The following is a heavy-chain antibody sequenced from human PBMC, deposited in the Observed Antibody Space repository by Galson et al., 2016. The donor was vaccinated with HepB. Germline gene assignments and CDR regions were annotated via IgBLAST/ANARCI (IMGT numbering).Heavy chain of an antibody. Sequence: ETLSLTCAVYGGSFSDYYWTWIRQPPGKGLEWIGEIFHSGFINYNPPLQNRLTISMDTSKNQFSLTLTSVTAADTAMYYCARLVTLVQGSRGAEFYDYYMDVWGKGTPVTVSS. CDR1: GGSFSDYY. CDR2: IFHSGFI. J-gene: IGHJ6*03. D-gene: IGHD3-10*01. CDR3: ARLVTLVQGSRGAEFYDYYMDV. V-gene: IGHV4-34*12.